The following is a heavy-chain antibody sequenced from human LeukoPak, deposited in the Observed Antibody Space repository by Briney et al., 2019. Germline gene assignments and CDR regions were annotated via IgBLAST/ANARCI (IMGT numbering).Heavy chain of an antibody. D-gene: IGHD2-15*01. CDR3: GRKAGDCGGGSCYSIDY. J-gene: IGHJ4*02. Sequence: SVKVSCKAFGGSFISEAISWVRQAPGQGLEWMGGIIPIFGTANYAQKFQGRVTITTDESTSTAYMEVSSLRSEDTAVYYCGRKAGDCGGGSCYSIDYWGQGTLVTVSS. CDR1: GGSFISEA. CDR2: IIPIFGTA. V-gene: IGHV1-69*05.